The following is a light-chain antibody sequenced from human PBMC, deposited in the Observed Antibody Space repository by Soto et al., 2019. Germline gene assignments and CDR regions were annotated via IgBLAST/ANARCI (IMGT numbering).Light chain of an antibody. V-gene: IGKV3-20*01. Sequence: EIVLTQSPGTLSLSPGEIATLFFSASQSISSNLAWYQQKPGQAPRLLISGASTRATGIPARFSGSGSGTDFTLTISRLEPEDFAVYYCQQYGSLSWTFGQGTKVDIK. CDR3: QQYGSLSWT. J-gene: IGKJ1*01. CDR1: QSISSN. CDR2: GAS.